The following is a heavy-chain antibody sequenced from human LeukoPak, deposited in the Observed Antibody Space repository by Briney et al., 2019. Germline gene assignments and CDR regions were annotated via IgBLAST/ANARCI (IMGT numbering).Heavy chain of an antibody. CDR3: ARGSHPRYYYAY. CDR1: GGSFSGYY. CDR2: INHSGST. V-gene: IGHV4-34*01. J-gene: IGHJ4*02. D-gene: IGHD3-10*01. Sequence: SETLSLTCAVYGGSFSGYYWSWIRQPPGKGLEWIGEINHSGSTNYNPSLKSRVTISVDTSKNQFSLKLSSVTAADTAVYYCARGSHPRYYYAYWGQGTLVTVSS.